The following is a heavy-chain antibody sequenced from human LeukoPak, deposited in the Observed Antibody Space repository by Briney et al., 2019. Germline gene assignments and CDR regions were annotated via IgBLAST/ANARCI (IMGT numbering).Heavy chain of an antibody. CDR3: ARDNSPGWFGP. Sequence: PGGSLRPSCAASGFIFSSRWMHWVRRGPGKGLEWVSRIKMDGSSIDYADSVRGRFTVSRDNAKNTLYLEMNSLRVEDTAVYYCARDNSPGWFGPWGQGALVTVSS. D-gene: IGHD4-11*01. CDR1: GFIFSSRW. CDR2: IKMDGSSI. V-gene: IGHV3-74*01. J-gene: IGHJ5*02.